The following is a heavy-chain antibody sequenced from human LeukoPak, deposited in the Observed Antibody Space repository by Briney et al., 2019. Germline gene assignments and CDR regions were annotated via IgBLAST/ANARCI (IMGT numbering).Heavy chain of an antibody. J-gene: IGHJ4*02. V-gene: IGHV3-48*03. D-gene: IGHD3-9*01. CDR2: ISSSGSTI. CDR1: GFTFNSYE. Sequence: QPGGSLRLSCAASGFTFNSYEMNWVRQAPGKGLEWVSYISSSGSTIYYADSVKGRFTISRDNAKNSLYLQMNSLRAEDTAVYYCAPYYDILTGYPYWGQGTLVTVSS. CDR3: APYYDILTGYPY.